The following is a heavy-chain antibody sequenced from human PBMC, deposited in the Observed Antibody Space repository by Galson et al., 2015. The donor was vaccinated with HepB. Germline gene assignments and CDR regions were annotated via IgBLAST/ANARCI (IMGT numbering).Heavy chain of an antibody. J-gene: IGHJ3*02. CDR1: GFTFSSYG. Sequence: SLRLSCAASGFTFSSYGMHWVRQAPGKGLEWVAVIWYDGSNKYYADSVKGRFTISRDNSKNTLYLQMNSLRAEDTAVYYCARGGIRITHAFDIWGQGTMVTVSS. CDR3: ARGGIRITHAFDI. CDR2: IWYDGSNK. V-gene: IGHV3-33*01. D-gene: IGHD3-16*01.